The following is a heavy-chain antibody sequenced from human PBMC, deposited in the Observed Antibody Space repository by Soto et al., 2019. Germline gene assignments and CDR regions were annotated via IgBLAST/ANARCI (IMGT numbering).Heavy chain of an antibody. CDR2: IYYSGST. Sequence: LSLTCTVSGGSISSGDYYWSWIRQPPGKGLEWIGYIYYSGSTYYNPSLKSRVTISVDTSKNQFSLKLSSVTAADTAVYYCASYGILLYYFDYWGQGTLVTVSS. CDR1: GGSISSGDYY. CDR3: ASYGILLYYFDY. J-gene: IGHJ4*02. D-gene: IGHD3-10*01. V-gene: IGHV4-30-4*01.